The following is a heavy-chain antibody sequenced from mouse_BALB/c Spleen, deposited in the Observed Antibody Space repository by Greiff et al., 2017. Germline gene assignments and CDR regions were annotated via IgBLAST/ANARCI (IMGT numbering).Heavy chain of an antibody. Sequence: EVHLVESGGGLVKPGGSLKLSCAASGFTFSDYYMYWVRQTPEKRLEWVATISDGGSYTYYPDSVKGRFTISRDNARNILYLQMSSLRSEDTAMYYCARGLYGNYPYYAMDYWGQGTSVTVSS. D-gene: IGHD2-1*01. V-gene: IGHV5-4*02. J-gene: IGHJ4*01. CDR2: ISDGGSYT. CDR1: GFTFSDYY. CDR3: ARGLYGNYPYYAMDY.